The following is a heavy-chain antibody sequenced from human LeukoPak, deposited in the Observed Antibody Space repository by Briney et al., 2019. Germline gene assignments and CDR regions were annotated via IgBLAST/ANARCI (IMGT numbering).Heavy chain of an antibody. CDR3: AKRAALGAYSYPDY. J-gene: IGHJ4*02. CDR1: GFTFSSYW. D-gene: IGHD5-18*01. V-gene: IGHV3-7*01. Sequence: QPGGSLRLSCAASGFTFSSYWMTWVRQAPGKGLEWVANIKRDGSEEYYVDSLKGRFTISRDNARNSLYPQMNSLRAEDTAVYYCAKRAALGAYSYPDYWGQGTLVTVSS. CDR2: IKRDGSEE.